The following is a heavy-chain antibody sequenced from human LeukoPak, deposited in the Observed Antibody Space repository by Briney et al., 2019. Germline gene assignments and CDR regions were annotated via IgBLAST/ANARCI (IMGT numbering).Heavy chain of an antibody. D-gene: IGHD4-23*01. Sequence: SETLSLICTVSGGSISSYYWSWIRQPPGKGLEWIGYIYYSGSTNYNPSLKSRVTISVDTSKNQFSLKLSSVTAADTAVYYCARGDYYGGNSGVFDYWGQGTLVTVSS. CDR1: GGSISSYY. CDR2: IYYSGST. V-gene: IGHV4-59*08. J-gene: IGHJ4*02. CDR3: ARGDYYGGNSGVFDY.